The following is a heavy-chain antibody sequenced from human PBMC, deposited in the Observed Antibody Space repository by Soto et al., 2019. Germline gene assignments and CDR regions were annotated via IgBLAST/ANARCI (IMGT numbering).Heavy chain of an antibody. V-gene: IGHV3-23*01. CDR1: GFTFSSYV. Sequence: EVQLLESGGGLVQPGGSLRLSCAASGFTFSSYVMSWVRQAPGKGLEWVSGISGSGGSTYYADSVKGRFTISRDNSKNTLYLQMSSRRVEDTAVYYCAKKAVVHSWGQGTLVTFSS. CDR3: AKKAVVHS. CDR2: ISGSGGST. D-gene: IGHD2-15*01. J-gene: IGHJ4*02.